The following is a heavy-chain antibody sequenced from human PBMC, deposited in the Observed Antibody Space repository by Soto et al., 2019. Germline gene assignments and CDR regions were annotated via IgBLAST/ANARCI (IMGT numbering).Heavy chain of an antibody. D-gene: IGHD2-21*01. CDR2: IIPIFGTA. J-gene: IGHJ6*02. CDR1: GGTFSSYA. V-gene: IGHV1-69*13. CDR3: ARDVVYGMDV. Sequence: ASVKVSCKASGGTFSSYAISWVRQAPGQGLEWMGGIIPIFGTANYARKFQGRVTITADESTSTAYMELSSLRSEDTAVYYCARDVVYGMDVWGQGTTVTVSS.